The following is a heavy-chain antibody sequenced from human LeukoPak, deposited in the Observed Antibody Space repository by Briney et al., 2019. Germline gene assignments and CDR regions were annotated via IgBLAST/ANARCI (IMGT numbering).Heavy chain of an antibody. Sequence: SETLSLTCTVSGGSISSGSYYWSWIRQPAGKGLEWIGRIYTSGSTNYNPSLKSRVTISVDTSKNQFSLNLSSVTAADTALYYCARGFTTVVTLDAFDIWGQGTMVTVSS. V-gene: IGHV4-61*02. CDR1: GGSISSGSYY. J-gene: IGHJ3*02. CDR3: ARGFTTVVTLDAFDI. D-gene: IGHD4-23*01. CDR2: IYTSGST.